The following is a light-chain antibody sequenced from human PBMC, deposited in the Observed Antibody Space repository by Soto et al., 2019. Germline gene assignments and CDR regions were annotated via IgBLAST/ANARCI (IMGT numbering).Light chain of an antibody. CDR3: SSYAGSNNLYV. CDR2: EVS. J-gene: IGLJ1*01. V-gene: IGLV2-8*01. CDR1: SSDVGGYNY. Sequence: QSALTQPPSASGSPGQSVTISCTGTSSDVGGYNYVSWYQQHPGKAPKLMIYEVSKRPSGVPDRFSGSKSGNTASLTVSGLQAEAEADYYCSSYAGSNNLYVFGTGTKVTVL.